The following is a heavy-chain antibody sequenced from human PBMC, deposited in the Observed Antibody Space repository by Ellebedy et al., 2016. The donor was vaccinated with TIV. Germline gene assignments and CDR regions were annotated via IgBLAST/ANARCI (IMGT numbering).Heavy chain of an antibody. V-gene: IGHV3-53*01. CDR2: IYSGGST. Sequence: GESLKISCAASGFTVSSNYMSWVRQAPGKGLEWVSVIYSGGSTYYADSVKGRFTISRDNSKNTLSLQMNSLRAEDTAVYYCAAFSLWAGKGGGYYFDYWGQGTLVTVSS. D-gene: IGHD2-21*01. CDR3: AAFSLWAGKGGGYYFDY. CDR1: GFTVSSNY. J-gene: IGHJ4*02.